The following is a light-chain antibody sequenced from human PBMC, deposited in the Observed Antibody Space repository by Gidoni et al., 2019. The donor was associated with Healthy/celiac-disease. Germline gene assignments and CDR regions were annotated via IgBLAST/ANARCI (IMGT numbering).Light chain of an antibody. CDR3: QQYGSSPF. V-gene: IGKV3-20*01. CDR2: GAS. J-gene: IGKJ2*01. CDR1: QSVSSSY. Sequence: EIVLTQSPGTLSLSPGERATLSCRASQSVSSSYLAWYQQNPGQAPRLLIYGASSRATGIPDRFSGSGSGTDFTLTISRLEPEDFAVYYCQQYGSSPFFXQXTKLXIK.